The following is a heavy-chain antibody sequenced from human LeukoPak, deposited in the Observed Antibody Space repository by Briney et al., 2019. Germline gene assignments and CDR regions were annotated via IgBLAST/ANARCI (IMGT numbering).Heavy chain of an antibody. D-gene: IGHD6-13*01. V-gene: IGHV4-61*01. Sequence: SETLSLTCTVSGGSVSSGSYYWSWIRQPPGKGLEWIGYIYYSGSTNYSPSLKSRVTISVDTSKNQFSLKLSSVTAADTAVYYCAREYSSPDYFDFWGQGTLVTVSS. J-gene: IGHJ4*02. CDR3: AREYSSPDYFDF. CDR2: IYYSGST. CDR1: GGSVSSGSYY.